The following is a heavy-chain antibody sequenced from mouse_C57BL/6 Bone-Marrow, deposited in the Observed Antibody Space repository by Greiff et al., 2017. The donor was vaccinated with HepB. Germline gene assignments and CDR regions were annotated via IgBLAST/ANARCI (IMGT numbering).Heavy chain of an antibody. J-gene: IGHJ4*01. V-gene: IGHV5-9-1*02. Sequence: DVHLVESGEGLVKPGGSLKLSCAASGFTFSSYAMSWVRQTPEKRLEWVAYISSGGDYIYYADTVKGRFTISRDNARNTLYLQMSSLKSEDTAMYYCTRDPAKFGNYGSSYAMDYWGQGTSVTVSS. CDR1: GFTFSSYA. D-gene: IGHD1-1*01. CDR3: TRDPAKFGNYGSSYAMDY. CDR2: ISSGGDYI.